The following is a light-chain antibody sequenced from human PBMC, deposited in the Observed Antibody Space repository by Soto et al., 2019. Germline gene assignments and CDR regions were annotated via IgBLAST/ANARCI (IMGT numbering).Light chain of an antibody. CDR1: QSLLHSNGYNY. V-gene: IGKV2-28*01. Sequence: EIVMTQSPLSLPVTPGEPASISCRSSQSLLHSNGYNYLDWYLQKPGQSPQLLIYLGSSRASGVPDRFSGGGSGTDFTLKISRVEAEDVGIYYCMQALQTPPTFGQGTKVDI. CDR3: MQALQTPPT. CDR2: LGS. J-gene: IGKJ1*01.